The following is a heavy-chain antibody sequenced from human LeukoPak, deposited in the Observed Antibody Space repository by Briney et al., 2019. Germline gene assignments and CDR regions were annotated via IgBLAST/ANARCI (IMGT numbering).Heavy chain of an antibody. Sequence: PGGSLRLSCAASGFTFSSYGMHWVRQAPGKGLEWVAVIWYDGSNKYYADSVKGRFTISRDNSKNTLYLQMNSLRAEDTAVYYCAKDRRLWFGEFNFDYWGQGTLVTVSS. CDR1: GFTFSSYG. J-gene: IGHJ4*02. CDR3: AKDRRLWFGEFNFDY. D-gene: IGHD3-10*01. CDR2: IWYDGSNK. V-gene: IGHV3-33*06.